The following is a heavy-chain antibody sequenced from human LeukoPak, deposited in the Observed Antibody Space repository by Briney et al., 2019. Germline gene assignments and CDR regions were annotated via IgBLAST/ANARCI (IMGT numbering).Heavy chain of an antibody. V-gene: IGHV3-7*01. J-gene: IGHJ4*02. CDR3: ARAIGKSEGY. Sequence: GGSLRLSCAASGFTFSSYWMTWVRQAPGKGLEWVANIKQDGSEKYYVDFVKGRFTISRDNAKSSLYLQMDSLRAEDTAVYYCARAIGKSEGYWGQGTLVTVSS. CDR1: GFTFSSYW. D-gene: IGHD4-23*01. CDR2: IKQDGSEK.